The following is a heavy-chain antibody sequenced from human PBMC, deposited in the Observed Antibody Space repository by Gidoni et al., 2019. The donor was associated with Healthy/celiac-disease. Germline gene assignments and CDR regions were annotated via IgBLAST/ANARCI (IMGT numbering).Heavy chain of an antibody. D-gene: IGHD3-3*01. V-gene: IGHV1-24*01. CDR2: FDPEDGET. CDR3: ATLARRITIFGVVTTAFDY. CDR1: GYTLTELS. Sequence: QVQLVQSGAEVKKPGASVKVSCKVSGYTLTELSMHWVRQAPGKGLEWMGGFDPEDGETIYAQKFQGRVTMTEDTSTDTAYMELSSLRSEDTAVYYCATLARRITIFGVVTTAFDYWGQGTLVTVSS. J-gene: IGHJ4*02.